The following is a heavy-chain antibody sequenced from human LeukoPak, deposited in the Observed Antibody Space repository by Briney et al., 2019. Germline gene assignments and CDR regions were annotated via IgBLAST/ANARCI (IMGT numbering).Heavy chain of an antibody. D-gene: IGHD3-9*01. CDR1: GGSISSSYYY. CDR2: IYYSGST. J-gene: IGHJ4*02. CDR3: ARGNDILTGSYYLDY. V-gene: IGHV4-39*07. Sequence: SETLSLTCTVSGGSISSSYYYWGWIRQPPGKGLEWIGSIYYSGSTYYNPSLKSRVTISVDTSKNQFSLKLSSVTAADTAVYYCARGNDILTGSYYLDYWGQGTLVTVSS.